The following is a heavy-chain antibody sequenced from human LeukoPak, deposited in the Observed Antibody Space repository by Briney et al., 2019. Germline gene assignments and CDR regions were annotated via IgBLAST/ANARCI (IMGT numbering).Heavy chain of an antibody. V-gene: IGHV4-59*01. Sequence: SETLSLTCTVSGGSISPYYWSWIRQPPGKELEWIGYIYYSGSTNYNPSLMSRVTISVDTSKNHFSLNLSSVTAADTAVYYCARGRSSSWYNFDYWGQGSLVTVSS. CDR2: IYYSGST. CDR3: ARGRSSSWYNFDY. D-gene: IGHD6-13*01. CDR1: GGSISPYY. J-gene: IGHJ4*02.